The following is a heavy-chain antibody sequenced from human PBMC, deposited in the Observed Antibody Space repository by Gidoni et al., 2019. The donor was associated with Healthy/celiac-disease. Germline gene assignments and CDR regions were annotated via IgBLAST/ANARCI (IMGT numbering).Heavy chain of an antibody. Sequence: DGLEWIGEINHSGSTNYNPSLKSRVTISVDTSKNQFSLKLSSVTAADTAVYYCASARGTYPPPRPPPLNWGQGTLVTVSS. D-gene: IGHD3-16*01. CDR3: ASARGTYPPPRPPPLN. J-gene: IGHJ4*02. CDR2: INHSGST. V-gene: IGHV4-34*01.